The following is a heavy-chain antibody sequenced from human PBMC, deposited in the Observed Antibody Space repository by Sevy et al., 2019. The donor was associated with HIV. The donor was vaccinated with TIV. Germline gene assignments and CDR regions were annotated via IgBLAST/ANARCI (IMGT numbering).Heavy chain of an antibody. Sequence: GGSPRLACAASGLTFSNAWMTWVRRAPGKGLEWVGRLKSKTDGGTTDYAAPVKGRFTISRDDSKNTLYLQMNSLKTEDTAVYYCTTKSDFWSGYQYFDLWVRGTLVTVSS. CDR2: LKSKTDGGTT. V-gene: IGHV3-15*01. CDR1: GLTFSNAW. J-gene: IGHJ2*01. D-gene: IGHD3-3*01. CDR3: TTKSDFWSGYQYFDL.